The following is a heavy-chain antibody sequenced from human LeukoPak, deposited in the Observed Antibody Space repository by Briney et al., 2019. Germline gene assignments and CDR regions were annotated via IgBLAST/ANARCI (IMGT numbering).Heavy chain of an antibody. CDR2: IYHSGST. CDR3: ARDFDMDY. CDR1: GGSISSGDYY. J-gene: IGHJ4*02. Sequence: SETLSLTCTVSGGSISSGDYYWSWIRQPPGKGLEWIGSIYHSGSTYYNPSLKSRVTISVDTSKNQFSLKLSSVTAADTAVYYCARDFDMDYWGQGTLVTVSS. D-gene: IGHD3-9*01. V-gene: IGHV4-39*07.